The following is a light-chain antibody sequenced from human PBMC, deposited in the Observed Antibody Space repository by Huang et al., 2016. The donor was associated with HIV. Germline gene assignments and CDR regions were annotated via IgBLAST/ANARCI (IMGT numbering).Light chain of an antibody. CDR2: DAS. CDR3: QQYDNLPFT. J-gene: IGKJ3*01. Sequence: DIQMTQSPSSLSASVGDRVTITCQASQDISNYLNWYQKKLGKAPKLLIYDASNLETGVPSRFSGSGSGTDVTFTISSLQPEDSATYYCQQYDNLPFTCGPGTKVDIK. CDR1: QDISNY. V-gene: IGKV1-33*01.